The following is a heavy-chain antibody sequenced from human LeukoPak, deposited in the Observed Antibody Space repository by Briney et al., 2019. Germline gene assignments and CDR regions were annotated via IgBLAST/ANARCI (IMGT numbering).Heavy chain of an antibody. Sequence: PSETLSLTCAVYGGSFSGYYWSWIRQPPGKGLEWIGEINHSGSTNYNPSLKSRVTISVDTSKNQFSLKLSSVTAADTAVYYCAREVATMVRGVILNGAFDIWDQGTMVTVSS. CDR1: GGSFSGYY. CDR3: AREVATMVRGVILNGAFDI. D-gene: IGHD3-10*01. J-gene: IGHJ3*02. CDR2: INHSGST. V-gene: IGHV4-34*01.